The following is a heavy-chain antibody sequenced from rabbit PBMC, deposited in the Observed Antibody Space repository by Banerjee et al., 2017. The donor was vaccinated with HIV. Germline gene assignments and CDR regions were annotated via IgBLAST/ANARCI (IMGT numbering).Heavy chain of an antibody. J-gene: IGHJ4*01. CDR2: IFTATSNT. CDR1: GFSFSSDG. V-gene: IGHV1S40*01. CDR3: ARGITAYDYFNL. Sequence: QSLEESGGDLVKPGASLTLTCTASGFSFSSDGISWVRQAPGKGLEWIAYIFTATSNTHYATWAKGRVTISKTSSTTVTLQMTSLTAADTATYFCARGITAYDYFNLWGPGTLVTVS. D-gene: IGHD1-1*01.